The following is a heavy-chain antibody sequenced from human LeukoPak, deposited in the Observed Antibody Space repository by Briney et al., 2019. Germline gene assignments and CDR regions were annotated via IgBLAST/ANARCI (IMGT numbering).Heavy chain of an antibody. J-gene: IGHJ5*02. V-gene: IGHV3-48*03. D-gene: IGHD3-22*01. CDR3: ARVSLFYDSSGYLNWFDP. CDR1: GFTFSSYE. CDR2: ISSSGSTI. Sequence: GGSLRLSCAASGFTFSSYEMNWVRQAPGKGLEWVSYISSSGSTIYYADSVKGRFTISRDNAKNSLYLQMNSLRAEDTAVYYCARVSLFYDSSGYLNWFDPWGQGTLVTVSS.